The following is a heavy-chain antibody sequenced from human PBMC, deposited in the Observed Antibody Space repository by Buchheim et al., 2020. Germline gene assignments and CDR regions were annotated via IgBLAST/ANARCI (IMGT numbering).Heavy chain of an antibody. CDR1: GFTFSSYW. J-gene: IGHJ4*02. CDR2: IKQDGSEK. CDR3: ARGRSENTIFGVVIRPYYFDY. V-gene: IGHV3-7*04. Sequence: VQLVESGGGVVQPGGSLRLSCAASGFTFSSYWMSWVRQAPGKGLEWVANIKQDGSEKYYVDSVKGRFTTSRDNAKNSLYLQMNSLRAEDTAVYYCARGRSENTIFGVVIRPYYFDYWGQGTL. D-gene: IGHD3-3*01.